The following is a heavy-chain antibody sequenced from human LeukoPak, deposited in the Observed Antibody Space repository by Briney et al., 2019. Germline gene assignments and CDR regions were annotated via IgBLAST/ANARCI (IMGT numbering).Heavy chain of an antibody. D-gene: IGHD3-22*01. J-gene: IGHJ4*02. Sequence: QTGGSLRLSCVASGFTFSDYPMNWVRQTPGKGLEWVSYINNGGSLILYSDSVKGRFSISRDDARKSLYLQMNSLRAEDTALYSCAKDRRPYDSSGYYYWGQGTLVTVSS. V-gene: IGHV3-48*01. CDR3: AKDRRPYDSSGYYY. CDR2: INNGGSLI. CDR1: GFTFSDYP.